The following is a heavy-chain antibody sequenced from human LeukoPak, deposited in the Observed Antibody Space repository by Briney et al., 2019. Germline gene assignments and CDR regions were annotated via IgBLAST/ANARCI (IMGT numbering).Heavy chain of an antibody. CDR3: AKEIYGDSAGGRFQH. D-gene: IGHD4-17*01. CDR1: GFTFSSYS. J-gene: IGHJ1*01. CDR2: ISGSGGST. V-gene: IGHV3-23*01. Sequence: GGSLRLSCAASGFTFSSYSMNWVRQAPGKGLEWVSVISGSGGSTYYADSVKGRFTISRDNSKNTLYLQMNSLRAEDTAVYYCAKEIYGDSAGGRFQHWGQGTLVTVSS.